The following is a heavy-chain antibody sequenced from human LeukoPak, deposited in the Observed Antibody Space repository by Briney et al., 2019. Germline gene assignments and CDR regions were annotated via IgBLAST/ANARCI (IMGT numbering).Heavy chain of an antibody. J-gene: IGHJ6*03. Sequence: SETLSLTCTVSGGSISSYYWSWIRQPAGKGLEWIGRIYTSGSTNYNPSLKSRVTMSVDTSKNQFSLKLSSVTAADTAVHYCARDYYDSSGYPGGGYYYYMDVWGKGTTVTVSS. D-gene: IGHD3-22*01. CDR2: IYTSGST. V-gene: IGHV4-4*07. CDR1: GGSISSYY. CDR3: ARDYYDSSGYPGGGYYYYMDV.